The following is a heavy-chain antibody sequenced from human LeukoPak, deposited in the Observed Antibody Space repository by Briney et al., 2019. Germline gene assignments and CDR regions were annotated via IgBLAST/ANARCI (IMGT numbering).Heavy chain of an antibody. CDR2: INPNSGGT. Sequence: GASVKVSFKASGYTFTGYYMHWVRQAPGQGLEWMGWINPNSGGTNYAQKFQGRVTMTRDTSISTAYMELSRLRSDDTAVYYCARARPSVATKRGDLNYRGQGTLVTVSS. D-gene: IGHD5-12*01. CDR1: GYTFTGYY. CDR3: ARARPSVATKRGDLNY. V-gene: IGHV1-2*02. J-gene: IGHJ4*02.